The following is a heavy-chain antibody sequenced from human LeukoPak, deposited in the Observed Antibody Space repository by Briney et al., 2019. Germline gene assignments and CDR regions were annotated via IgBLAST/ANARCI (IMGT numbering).Heavy chain of an antibody. J-gene: IGHJ6*02. Sequence: SETLSLTCAVYGVSFSGYYWSWIRQPPGKGREWIGEINHSGSTNYNPSLKSRVTISVDTSKNQFSLKLSSVTAADTAVYYCAKGPSDFWSGPTSEFVDSDYGLDVWGQGTTVTVSS. CDR3: AKGPSDFWSGPTSEFVDSDYGLDV. CDR1: GVSFSGYY. V-gene: IGHV4-34*01. CDR2: INHSGST. D-gene: IGHD3-3*01.